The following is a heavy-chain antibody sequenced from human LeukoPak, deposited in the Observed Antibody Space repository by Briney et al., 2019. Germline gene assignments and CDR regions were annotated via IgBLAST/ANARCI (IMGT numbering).Heavy chain of an antibody. D-gene: IGHD1-26*01. CDR3: ARVWENYYYGMDV. J-gene: IGHJ6*02. Sequence: GGSLRLSCAASGFTFSSYAMHWVRQAPGKGLEYVSATSSNGGSTYYANSVKGRFTISRDNSKNTLYLQMGSLRAEDMAVYYCARVWENYYYGMDVWGQGTTVTVSS. V-gene: IGHV3-64*01. CDR2: TSSNGGST. CDR1: GFTFSSYA.